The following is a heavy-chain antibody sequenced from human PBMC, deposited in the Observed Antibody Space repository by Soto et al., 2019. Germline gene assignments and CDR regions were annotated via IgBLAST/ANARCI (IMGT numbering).Heavy chain of an antibody. J-gene: IGHJ5*02. CDR3: AGMPYTSGRRSDP. V-gene: IGHV4-30-2*01. D-gene: IGHD6-19*01. CDR2: IYQSGVT. CDR1: GDSYSISTYS. Sequence: SETLSLTCNMSGDSYSISTYSWSWIRQPPGKALQWIGFIYQSGVTSYNPSLASRVSISLDRSNNQCSLKLKSVTAADTAVYFCAGMPYTSGRRSDPWGPGTLVTV.